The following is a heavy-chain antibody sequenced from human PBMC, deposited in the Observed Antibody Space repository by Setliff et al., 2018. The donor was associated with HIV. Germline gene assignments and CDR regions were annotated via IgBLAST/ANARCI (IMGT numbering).Heavy chain of an antibody. V-gene: IGHV4-59*08. CDR3: ARQSDIAAPRTYFDY. CDR2: IYASGST. Sequence: KASETLSLTCTVSGGSFSSYHWSWIRHRAGKGLEWIGHIYASGSTKYNPPLKRRVTISVDTSKNQFSLKLRSVTAADTAVYYCARQSDIAAPRTYFDYGGQGTLVTVSS. CDR1: GGSFSSYH. D-gene: IGHD6-6*01. J-gene: IGHJ4*02.